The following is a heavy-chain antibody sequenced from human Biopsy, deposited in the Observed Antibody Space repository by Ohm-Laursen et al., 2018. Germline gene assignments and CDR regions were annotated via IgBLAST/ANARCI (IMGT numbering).Heavy chain of an antibody. J-gene: IGHJ4*02. Sequence: SVKVSCKSPTGTFNSYGIIWVRQAPGQGLEWMGGIIPIFGTANYAQKFQGRVTITADESTSTAYMELSSLRSDDTAVYYCARDALGGGSYRFFYWGQGSLVTVSS. CDR3: ARDALGGGSYRFFY. CDR1: TGTFNSYG. D-gene: IGHD1-26*01. CDR2: IIPIFGTA. V-gene: IGHV1-69*13.